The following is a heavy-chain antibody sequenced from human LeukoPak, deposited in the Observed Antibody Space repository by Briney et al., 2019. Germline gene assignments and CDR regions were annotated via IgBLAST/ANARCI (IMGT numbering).Heavy chain of an antibody. CDR2: IYYSGST. V-gene: IGHV4-31*11. J-gene: IGHJ4*02. Sequence: PSETLSLTCAVYGGSFSGYYWSWIRQHPGKGLEWIGYIYYSGSTYYNPSLKSRVTISVDTSKNQFSLKLSSVTAADTAVYYCARVLRQQLVENRGQGTLVTVSS. CDR3: ARVLRQQLVEN. CDR1: GGSFSGYY. D-gene: IGHD6-13*01.